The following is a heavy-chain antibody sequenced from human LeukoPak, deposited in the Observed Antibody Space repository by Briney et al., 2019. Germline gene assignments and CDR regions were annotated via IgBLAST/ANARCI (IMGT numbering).Heavy chain of an antibody. CDR2: IYYSGST. J-gene: IGHJ5*02. CDR1: DGSISSYY. Sequence: SETLSLTCTVSDGSISSYYWSWIRQPPGKGLEWIGYIYYSGSTNYNPSLKSRVTISVDTSKNQFSLKLSSVTAADTAVYYCARDRSRAAVSTFQTPNWFDPWGQGTLVTVSS. V-gene: IGHV4-59*01. D-gene: IGHD6-13*01. CDR3: ARDRSRAAVSTFQTPNWFDP.